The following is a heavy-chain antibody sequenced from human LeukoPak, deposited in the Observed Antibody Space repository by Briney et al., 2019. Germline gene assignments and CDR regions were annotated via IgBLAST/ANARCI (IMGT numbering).Heavy chain of an antibody. D-gene: IGHD6-13*01. J-gene: IGHJ4*02. Sequence: ETLSLTCTVSGGSIGFYYWSWIRQAPGKTLEWIGYVYYSGSTTYNPSLKSRLTMSVDTSKNQFSLRLSSVTAADTAAYYCARHLGSSSWYLFDYWGQGKLVTVSS. CDR2: VYYSGST. CDR1: GGSIGFYY. V-gene: IGHV4-59*08. CDR3: ARHLGSSSWYLFDY.